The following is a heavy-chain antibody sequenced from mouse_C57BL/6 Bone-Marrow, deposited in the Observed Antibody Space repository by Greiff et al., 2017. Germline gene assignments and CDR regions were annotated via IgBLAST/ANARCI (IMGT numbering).Heavy chain of an antibody. Sequence: VQLQQSGGGLVKPGGSLKLSCAASGFTFSDYGMHWVRQAPEKGLEWVAYISSGSSTIYYADTVKGRFTISRDNAKNTLFLQMTSLRSEDTAMXYCARPYFDYWGQGTTLTVSS. V-gene: IGHV5-17*01. CDR3: ARPYFDY. J-gene: IGHJ2*01. CDR2: ISSGSSTI. CDR1: GFTFSDYG.